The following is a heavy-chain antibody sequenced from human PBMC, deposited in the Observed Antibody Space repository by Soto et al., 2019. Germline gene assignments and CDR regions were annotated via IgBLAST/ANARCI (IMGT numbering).Heavy chain of an antibody. CDR1: GFTFSRYS. J-gene: IGHJ4*02. V-gene: IGHV3-21*01. Sequence: GGSLRLSCAASGFTFSRYSMNWVRQAPGKGLEWVSSISSTTNYIYYADSMKGRFTVSRDNAKNSVYLDMNSLSAEDTAVYYCARESEDLTSNFDYWGQGTLVTAPQ. CDR3: ARESEDLTSNFDY. CDR2: ISSTTNYI.